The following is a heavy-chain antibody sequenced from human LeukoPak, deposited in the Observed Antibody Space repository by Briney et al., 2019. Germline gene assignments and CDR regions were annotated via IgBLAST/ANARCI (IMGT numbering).Heavy chain of an antibody. J-gene: IGHJ4*02. CDR1: GGSISSYY. CDR2: IYYSGST. CDR3: AREERGSSFFDY. Sequence: PSETLSLTCTVSGGSISSYYWSWIRQPPGKGLEWIGYIYYSGSTNYNPSLKSRVTISVDTSKNQFSLKLGSVTAADTAVYYCAREERGSSFFDYWGQGTLVTVSS. D-gene: IGHD6-13*01. V-gene: IGHV4-59*01.